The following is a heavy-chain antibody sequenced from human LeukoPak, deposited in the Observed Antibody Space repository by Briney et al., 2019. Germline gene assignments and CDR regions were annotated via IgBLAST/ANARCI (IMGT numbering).Heavy chain of an antibody. J-gene: IGHJ4*02. CDR1: GFTFSSYA. CDR3: AKAPPNVLLWFGELLSVFDY. D-gene: IGHD3-10*01. V-gene: IGHV3-23*01. Sequence: QAGGSLRLSCAASGFTFSSYAMSWVRQAPGKGLEWVSAISGSGGSTYYADSVKGRFTISRDNSKNTLYLLMNSLRAEDTAVYYCAKAPPNVLLWFGELLSVFDYWGREPWSPSPQ. CDR2: ISGSGGST.